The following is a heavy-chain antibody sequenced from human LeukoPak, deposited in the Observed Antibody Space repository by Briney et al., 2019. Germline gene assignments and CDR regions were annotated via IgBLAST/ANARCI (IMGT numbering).Heavy chain of an antibody. CDR2: ISGSGGST. J-gene: IGHJ4*02. CDR3: AKDPGPYSDYYFDY. CDR1: RFTFSSYA. Sequence: GGSLRLSCAASRFTFSSYAMSWVRQAPGKGLEWVSAISGSGGSTYYADSVKGRFTISRDNSKKTLYLQMNSLRAEDTAVYYCAKDPGPYSDYYFDYWGQGTLVTVSS. V-gene: IGHV3-23*01. D-gene: IGHD4-11*01.